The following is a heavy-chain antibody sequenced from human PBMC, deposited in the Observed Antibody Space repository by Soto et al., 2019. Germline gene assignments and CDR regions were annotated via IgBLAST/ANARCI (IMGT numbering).Heavy chain of an antibody. CDR2: IDPSDSYT. J-gene: IGHJ5*02. V-gene: IGHV5-10-1*01. D-gene: IGHD1-26*01. CDR1: GYSFTSYW. Sequence: GESLKISCKGSGYSFTSYWISWVRQMPGKGLEWMGRIDPSDSYTNYSPSFQGHVTISADKSISTAYLQWSSLKASDTAVYYCTKVGPHPQTTEAFDWFDPWGQGTLVTVSS. CDR3: TKVGPHPQTTEAFDWFDP.